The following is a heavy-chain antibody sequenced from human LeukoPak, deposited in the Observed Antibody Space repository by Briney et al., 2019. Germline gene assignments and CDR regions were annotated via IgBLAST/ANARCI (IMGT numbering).Heavy chain of an antibody. CDR3: ARDLWNFYDDSGYNRDFDS. CDR2: IGTYGGDT. J-gene: IGHJ5*01. D-gene: IGHD3-22*01. CDR1: SGTFSSYA. V-gene: IGHV1-18*01. Sequence: ASVKVSCKASSGTFSSYAVSWVRQAPGQGLEWMGWIGTYGGDTYYAQKFQGRITVTTDTSTSTVYMELRNLRSDDTAVYYCARDLWNFYDDSGYNRDFDSWGQGTLVTVSS.